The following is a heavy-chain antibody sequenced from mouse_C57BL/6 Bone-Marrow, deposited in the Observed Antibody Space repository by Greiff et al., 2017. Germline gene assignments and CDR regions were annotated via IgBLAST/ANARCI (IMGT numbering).Heavy chain of an antibody. CDR2: IDPSDSYT. V-gene: IGHV1-69*01. CDR1: GYTFTSYW. CDR3: ARKGLYGSSLDD. J-gene: IGHJ2*01. D-gene: IGHD1-1*01. Sequence: VQLQQPGAELVMPGASVKLSCKASGYTFTSYWMHWVKQRPGQGLEWIGEIDPSDSYTNYNQTFKGKSTLTVDKSSSTAYMQLSSLTSEDSAVYYCARKGLYGSSLDDWGQGTTLTVSS.